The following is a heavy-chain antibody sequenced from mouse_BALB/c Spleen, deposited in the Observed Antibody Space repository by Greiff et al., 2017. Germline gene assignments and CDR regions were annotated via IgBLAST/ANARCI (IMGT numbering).Heavy chain of an antibody. CDR2: IDPANGNT. CDR3: ARSYYRYGGYAMDY. V-gene: IGHV14-3*02. Sequence: EVQLQQSGAELVKPGASVKLSCTASGFNIKDTYMHWVKQRPEQGLEWIGRIDPANGNTKYDPKFQGKATITADTSSNTAYLQLSSLTSEDTAVYYCARSYYRYGGYAMDYWGQGTSVTVSS. CDR1: GFNIKDTY. J-gene: IGHJ4*01. D-gene: IGHD2-14*01.